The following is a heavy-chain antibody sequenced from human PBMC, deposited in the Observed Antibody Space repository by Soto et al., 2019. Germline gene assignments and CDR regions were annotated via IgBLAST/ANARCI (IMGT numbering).Heavy chain of an antibody. J-gene: IGHJ4*02. V-gene: IGHV1-18*01. D-gene: IGHD3-16*01. Sequence: QVQLVQSGAEVKKPVASVKVSCKASGYTFNFYGITWVRQAPGQGLEGMGWISGFNGNTNYAADPQGRVTMTTDTSTSTAYMELRGLRSDDTAVYYCARIGVSSGHESPDFDSWGKGTLVTVSS. CDR3: ARIGVSSGHESPDFDS. CDR2: ISGFNGNT. CDR1: GYTFNFYG.